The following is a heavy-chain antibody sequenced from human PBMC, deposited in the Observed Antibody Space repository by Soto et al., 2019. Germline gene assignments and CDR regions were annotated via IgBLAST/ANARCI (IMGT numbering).Heavy chain of an antibody. V-gene: IGHV3-33*01. CDR3: ARDLSLHLYYFDY. CDR2: IWYDGSNK. CDR1: GFTFSSYG. J-gene: IGHJ4*02. Sequence: PGGSLRLSCAASGFTFSSYGMHWVRQAPGKGLEWVAVIWYDGSNKYYADSVKGRFTIPRDNSKNTLYLQMNSLRAEDTAAYYCARDLSLHLYYFDYWGQGTLVTVSS.